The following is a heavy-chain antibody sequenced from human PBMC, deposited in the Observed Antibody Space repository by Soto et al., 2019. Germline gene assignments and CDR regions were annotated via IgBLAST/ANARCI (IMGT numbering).Heavy chain of an antibody. J-gene: IGHJ4*02. CDR3: AKHEDWAHFFDY. CDR2: IHYSGST. V-gene: IGHV4-59*08. Sequence: QVQLQESGPGLVKPSETRSLTCIVSGDSISGYSWSWIRQSPGKGLEWIGYIHYSGSTNYNPSLKTRVTISVDTSKNQVSLSLISVTAADTAVYYCAKHEDWAHFFDYWGQGTLVTVSS. D-gene: IGHD3-3*02. CDR1: GDSISGYS.